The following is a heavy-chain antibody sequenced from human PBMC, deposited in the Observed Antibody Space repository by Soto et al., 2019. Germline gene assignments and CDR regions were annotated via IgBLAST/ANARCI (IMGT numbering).Heavy chain of an antibody. CDR1: GFTFSSYA. V-gene: IGHV3-23*01. J-gene: IGHJ4*02. CDR2: ISGSGGST. D-gene: IGHD2-8*01. CDR3: AKDGGYCTNGVCPHDYGDPFDY. Sequence: PGGSLRLSCAASGFTFSSYAMSWVRQAPGKGLEWVSAISGSGGSTYYADSVKGRFTISRDNSKNTLYLQMNSLRAEDTAVYYCAKDGGYCTNGVCPHDYGDPFDYWGQGTLVTVSS.